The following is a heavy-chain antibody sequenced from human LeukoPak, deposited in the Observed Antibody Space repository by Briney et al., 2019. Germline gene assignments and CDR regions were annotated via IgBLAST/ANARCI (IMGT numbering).Heavy chain of an antibody. D-gene: IGHD3-3*01. CDR2: ISGSGGST. J-gene: IGHJ4*02. CDR3: AKGDFWSGYLYYFDY. CDR1: GFTFSSYA. V-gene: IGHV3-23*01. Sequence: GGSLRLSCAASGFTFSSYAMSWVRQAPGQGLEWVSAISGSGGSTYYADSVKGRFTISRDNSKNTLYLQMNSLRAEDTAVYYCAKGDFWSGYLYYFDYWGQGTLVTVSS.